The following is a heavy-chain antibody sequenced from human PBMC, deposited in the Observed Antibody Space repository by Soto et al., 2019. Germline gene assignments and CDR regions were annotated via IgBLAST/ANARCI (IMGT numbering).Heavy chain of an antibody. CDR1: GGTFSTSA. J-gene: IGHJ4*02. Sequence: QVRLVQSGPEVRKPGFSVKVSCKASGGTFSTSAISWVRQAPGQGLEWMGGIVPIFGPEKYAPKFQGRVTITAGEARNTFYMELGSRRSEDRAVYYCARGVEYSSGWHYFDYGGQGTLVTVSS. D-gene: IGHD6-19*01. CDR3: ARGVEYSSGWHYFDY. CDR2: IVPIFGPE. V-gene: IGHV1-69*01.